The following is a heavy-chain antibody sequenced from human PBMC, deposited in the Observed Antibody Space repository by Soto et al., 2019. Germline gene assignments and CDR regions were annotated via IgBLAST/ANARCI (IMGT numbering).Heavy chain of an antibody. Sequence: GASVKVSCKASGGTFSCYAISWVRQAPGKGLEWMGWINPNSGGTNYAQKLQGWVTMTRDTSISTAYMELSRLRSDDTAVYYCAGGVWFDPWGQGTLVTVSS. D-gene: IGHD3-16*01. J-gene: IGHJ5*02. CDR3: AGGVWFDP. V-gene: IGHV1-2*04. CDR1: GGTFSCYA. CDR2: INPNSGGT.